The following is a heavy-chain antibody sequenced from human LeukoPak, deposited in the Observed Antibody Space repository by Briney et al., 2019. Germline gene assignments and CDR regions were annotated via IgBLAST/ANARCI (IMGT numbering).Heavy chain of an antibody. CDR2: INHSGST. V-gene: IGHV4-34*01. D-gene: IGHD3-16*02. Sequence: SETLSLTCAVYGGSFSGYYWSWIRQPPGKGLEWIGEINHSGSTNYNPSLKSRVTISVDTSKNQFSLKLSSVTAADTAVYYCARTRNPLVWGSYRSSFDIWGQGTTVTVSS. J-gene: IGHJ3*02. CDR1: GGSFSGYY. CDR3: ARTRNPLVWGSYRSSFDI.